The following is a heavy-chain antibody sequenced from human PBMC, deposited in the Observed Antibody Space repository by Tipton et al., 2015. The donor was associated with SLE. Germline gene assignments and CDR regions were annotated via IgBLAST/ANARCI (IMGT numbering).Heavy chain of an antibody. Sequence: SLRLSCAASGFTFSSYIMNWVRPAPGKGLEWVSSISSSSSHIYYADSVKGRFTISRDNAKNSLYLQIHTLRAEDTAVYYCARDPPGYYYMDVWGKGTTVTVSS. CDR1: GFTFSSYI. CDR3: ARDPPGYYYMDV. J-gene: IGHJ6*03. V-gene: IGHV3-21*01. CDR2: ISSSSSHI. D-gene: IGHD1-14*01.